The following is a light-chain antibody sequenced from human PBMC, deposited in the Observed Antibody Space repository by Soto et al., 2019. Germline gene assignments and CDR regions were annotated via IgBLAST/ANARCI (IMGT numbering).Light chain of an antibody. CDR1: SSNIGKNS. CDR2: DNN. Sequence: QAVVTQPPSVSAAPGQKVTISCSGSSSNIGKNSVSWYQQLPGTAPKLLIYDNNKRPSGIPDRFSGSKSFTSATLGITGLQTGDEADYYCGTWDSSLTAWVFGGGTKLTVL. CDR3: GTWDSSLTAWV. V-gene: IGLV1-51*01. J-gene: IGLJ3*02.